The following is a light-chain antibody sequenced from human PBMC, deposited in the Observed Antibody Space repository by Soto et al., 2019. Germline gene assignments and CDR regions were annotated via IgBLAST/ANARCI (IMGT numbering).Light chain of an antibody. V-gene: IGKV3-15*01. CDR3: QQANSFPYT. Sequence: DIVMTQSPATLSVSPGETATLSCRASQTVSSNLAWYHQKPGQAPRLLIYGASTRATGIPARFSGSGSGTEFTLTISSLQPEDFATYYCQQANSFPYTFGQGTKLEIK. CDR2: GAS. J-gene: IGKJ2*01. CDR1: QTVSSN.